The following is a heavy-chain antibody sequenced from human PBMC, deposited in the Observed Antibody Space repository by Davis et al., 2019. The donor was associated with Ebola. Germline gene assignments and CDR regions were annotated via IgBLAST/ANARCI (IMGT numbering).Heavy chain of an antibody. CDR3: ARDRTFYYGSGDPDYYYMDV. J-gene: IGHJ6*03. D-gene: IGHD3-10*01. CDR1: GGTFSSYT. Sequence: SVKVSCKASGGTFSSYTFSWVRQAPGQGLGWMGGIIPIFGSANFAQKFQGRVTITADESTSTAFMELSSLRSEDTAVYYCARDRTFYYGSGDPDYYYMDVWGKGTTVTVSS. CDR2: IIPIFGSA. V-gene: IGHV1-69*13.